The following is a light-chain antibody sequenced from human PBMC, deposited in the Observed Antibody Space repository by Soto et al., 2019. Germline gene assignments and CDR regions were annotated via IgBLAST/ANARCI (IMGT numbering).Light chain of an antibody. CDR3: QQYYSTPVT. CDR1: QSVLYNSNSKNY. Sequence: DIVMTQSPNSLAVSLGERATINCKSSQSVLYNSNSKNYLAWYKQKPGQPPKLLIYWASTRESGVPDRFSGSGSGTDFTLTISSLQAEDVAVYYCQQYYSTPVTFGQGTKLEIK. CDR2: WAS. J-gene: IGKJ2*01. V-gene: IGKV4-1*01.